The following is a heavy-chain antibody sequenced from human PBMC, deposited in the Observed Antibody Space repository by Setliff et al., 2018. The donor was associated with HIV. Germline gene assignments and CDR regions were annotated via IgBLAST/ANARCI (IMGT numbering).Heavy chain of an antibody. J-gene: IGHJ4*02. V-gene: IGHV1-69*10. CDR3: AWGTQRPIDS. D-gene: IGHD3-16*01. Sequence: WASVKVSCKASGGTFSSYAISWVRQAPGQGLEWMGGIIPILGIANYAQKFQGRVTITADESTSTAYMELSSLRSEDTAMYFCAWGTQRPIDSWGQGTLVTVSS. CDR1: GGTFSSYA. CDR2: IIPILGIA.